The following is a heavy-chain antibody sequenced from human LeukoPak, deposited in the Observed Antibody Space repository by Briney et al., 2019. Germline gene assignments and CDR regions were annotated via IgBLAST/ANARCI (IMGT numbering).Heavy chain of an antibody. D-gene: IGHD2-21*02. V-gene: IGHV4-59*05. Sequence: SETLSLTCAVSGGSISSYYWNWIRQPPGKGLEWIGSIYYSGSTYYNPSLKSRVTISVDTSKNQFSLKLSSVTAADTAVYYCARLTRLAFDIWGQGTMVTVSS. CDR2: IYYSGST. CDR3: ARLTRLAFDI. J-gene: IGHJ3*02. CDR1: GGSISSYY.